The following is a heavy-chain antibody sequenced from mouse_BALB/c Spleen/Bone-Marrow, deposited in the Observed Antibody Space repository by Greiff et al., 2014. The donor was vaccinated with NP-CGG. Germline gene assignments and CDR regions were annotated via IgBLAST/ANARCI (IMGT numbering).Heavy chain of an antibody. Sequence: EVQLQQSGVELVKPGASVKLSCTASGFNIKDTYMHWVKQRPEQGLEWIGRIDPANGNTKYDPKFQGKATITADISSNTAYLQLSSLTSEDTAVYYCANYYYGSSLFAYWGQGTLVTVSA. CDR1: GFNIKDTY. CDR2: IDPANGNT. V-gene: IGHV14-3*02. J-gene: IGHJ3*01. D-gene: IGHD1-1*01. CDR3: ANYYYGSSLFAY.